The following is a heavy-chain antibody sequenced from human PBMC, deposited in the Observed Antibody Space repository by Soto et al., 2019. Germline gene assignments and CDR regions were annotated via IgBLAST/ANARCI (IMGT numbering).Heavy chain of an antibody. J-gene: IGHJ3*02. Sequence: PGESLKISCKGSGYSFTSYWIGWVRQMPGKGLEWMGIIYPGDSDTRYSPSFQGQVTISADKSISTAYPQWSSLKASDTAMYYCAINVGYCSSTSCPSDAFDIWGQGTMVTVSS. CDR3: AINVGYCSSTSCPSDAFDI. D-gene: IGHD2-2*01. CDR1: GYSFTSYW. V-gene: IGHV5-51*01. CDR2: IYPGDSDT.